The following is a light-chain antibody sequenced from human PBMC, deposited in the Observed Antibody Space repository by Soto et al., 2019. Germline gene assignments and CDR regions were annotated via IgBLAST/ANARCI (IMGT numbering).Light chain of an antibody. CDR1: QSVSSSY. CDR2: GAS. V-gene: IGKV3-20*01. Sequence: ELVLTQSPGALSLSPGERATLSCRASQSVSSSYLAWYQQKPGQAPRRLFYGASSRATGIPDRFSGSGSGTDFTLSISRLEREDFAVYYCQQYGSSPPTFGHGTKVDIK. J-gene: IGKJ1*01. CDR3: QQYGSSPPT.